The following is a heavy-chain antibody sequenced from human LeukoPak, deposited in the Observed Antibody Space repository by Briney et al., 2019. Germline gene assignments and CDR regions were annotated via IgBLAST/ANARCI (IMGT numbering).Heavy chain of an antibody. V-gene: IGHV4-4*07. Sequence: SETLSLTCTVSGGSISNYYWSWIRQPAVKGLEWIGRISNSGSTNYNLVHKSRVTMSVDTSKNQFSVRLSSVTAADTAMYYCAREAGAYSFRHLDCWGQGVLVSVSS. D-gene: IGHD1-26*01. J-gene: IGHJ4*02. CDR3: AREAGAYSFRHLDC. CDR2: ISNSGST. CDR1: GGSISNYY.